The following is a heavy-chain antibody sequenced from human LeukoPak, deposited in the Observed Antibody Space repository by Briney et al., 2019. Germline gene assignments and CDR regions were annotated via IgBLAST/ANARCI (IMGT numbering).Heavy chain of an antibody. V-gene: IGHV4-59*01. J-gene: IGHJ3*02. CDR3: ARVTRFAFDI. CDR1: GGSISSYY. CDR2: IYLSGST. Sequence: SETLSLTCTVSGGSISSYYWSWIRERQGRGLEWIGYIYLSGSTNYNPSLKSRVTISVDTSRNQFSLQLSSVTAADTAVYYCARVTRFAFDIWGQGTMVTVSS. D-gene: IGHD3-3*01.